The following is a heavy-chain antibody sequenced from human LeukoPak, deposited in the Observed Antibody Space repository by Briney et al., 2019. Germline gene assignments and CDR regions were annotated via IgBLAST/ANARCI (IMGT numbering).Heavy chain of an antibody. D-gene: IGHD6-19*01. Sequence: GRSLRLSCAASGFTFSSYGMHWVRQAPGKGLEWVAIISYDGSNKFYADSVKGRFTISRDNSKNTLSLQMNSLRAEDTAVYYCAKGGQGGWYYYDYWGQGTLVTVSS. V-gene: IGHV3-30*18. CDR1: GFTFSSYG. J-gene: IGHJ4*02. CDR3: AKGGQGGWYYYDY. CDR2: ISYDGSNK.